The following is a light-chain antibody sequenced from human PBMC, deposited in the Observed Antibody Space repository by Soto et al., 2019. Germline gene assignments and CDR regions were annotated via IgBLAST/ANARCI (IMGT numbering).Light chain of an antibody. CDR1: QSISSY. J-gene: IGKJ1*01. Sequence: DIQMTQSPSSLSASVGDRVTITCRASQSISSYLNWYQQKPGKAPKLLIYAASSLQSGVPSRFSGSGSGTDFTLTISSLQPEDFATYYCQQSYSTPVKFCQGTKVDIK. CDR3: QQSYSTPVK. CDR2: AAS. V-gene: IGKV1-39*01.